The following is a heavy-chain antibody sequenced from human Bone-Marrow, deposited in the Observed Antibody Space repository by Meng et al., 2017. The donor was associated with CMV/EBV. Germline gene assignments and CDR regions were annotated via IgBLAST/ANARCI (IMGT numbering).Heavy chain of an antibody. CDR3: AKDPGSGYWVY. CDR2: LSATGGNT. Sequence: EVQLLGSGGGLEQPGGALRLSCAASGFIFSNYAMSWVRQAPGKGLEWVSALSATGGNTYHADSVKGRFTVSRDNSKNIMYLQMNNLRGEDTARYYCAKDPGSGYWVYWGQGTLVTVSS. J-gene: IGHJ4*01. CDR1: GFIFSNYA. D-gene: IGHD3-22*01. V-gene: IGHV3-23*01.